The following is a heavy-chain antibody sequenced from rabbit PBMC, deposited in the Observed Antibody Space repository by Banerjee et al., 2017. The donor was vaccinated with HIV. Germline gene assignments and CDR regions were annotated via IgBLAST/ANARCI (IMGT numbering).Heavy chain of an antibody. V-gene: IGHV1S45*01. J-gene: IGHJ4*01. CDR3: ARDLAAVTGWNFGL. CDR2: INTSSGNT. CDR1: GFDISSYHL. Sequence: QEQLKETGGGLVQPTGSLTLTCTASGFDISSYHLGWVRQAPGKGLEWIACINTSSGNTVYASWVNGRFTISRTSSTTVTLQMTSLTAADTAAYFCARDLAAVTGWNFGLWGPGTLVTVS. D-gene: IGHD7-1*01.